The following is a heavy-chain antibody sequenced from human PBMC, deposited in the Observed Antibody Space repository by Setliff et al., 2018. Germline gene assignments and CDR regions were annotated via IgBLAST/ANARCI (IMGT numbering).Heavy chain of an antibody. CDR1: GASIRNNYY. CDR2: IF. D-gene: IGHD2-15*01. Sequence: PSETLSLTCAVSGASIRNNYYWGWIRQSPGTGLEWIGSIFYYNPSLKSRVTMSVDTSKNQFSLNLTSVTAADTAVYYCARASVVHAIAVGYWGQGTLVTVSS. V-gene: IGHV4-38-2*01. J-gene: IGHJ4*02. CDR3: ARASVVHAIAVGY.